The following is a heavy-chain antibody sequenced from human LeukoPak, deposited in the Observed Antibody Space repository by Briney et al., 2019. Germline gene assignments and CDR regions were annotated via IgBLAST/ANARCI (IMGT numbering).Heavy chain of an antibody. D-gene: IGHD4-11*01. V-gene: IGHV3-74*01. CDR3: ARGYSDYSNY. Sequence: PGKSLRLSCAASGFTFNNYGMHWVRQAPGKGLVWVSRINSDGSSTSYADSVKGRFTISRDNAKDTLYLQMNSLRAEDTAVYYCARGYSDYSNYWGQGTLVTDSS. CDR1: GFTFNNYG. CDR2: INSDGSST. J-gene: IGHJ4*02.